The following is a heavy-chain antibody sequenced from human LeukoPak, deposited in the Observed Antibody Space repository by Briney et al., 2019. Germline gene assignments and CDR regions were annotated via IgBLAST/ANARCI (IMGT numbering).Heavy chain of an antibody. CDR2: IDWNDDK. D-gene: IGHD1-26*01. Sequence: ASGPTLVNPTPTLTLTCTFSGFSLSTSGMYVSWIRQPPGKALEWLARIDWNDDKYYSTPLKTRLTISKDTSKNQVVLTMTNMDPVDTATYYCARHLLVGATTPYNWFDPWGQGTLVTVSS. J-gene: IGHJ5*02. V-gene: IGHV2-70*11. CDR1: GFSLSTSGMY. CDR3: ARHLLVGATTPYNWFDP.